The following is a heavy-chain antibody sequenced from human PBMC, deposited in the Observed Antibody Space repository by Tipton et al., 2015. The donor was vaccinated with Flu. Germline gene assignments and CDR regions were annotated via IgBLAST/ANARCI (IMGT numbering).Heavy chain of an antibody. Sequence: QLVQSGAEVKKPGASVKVSCKASGYTFTSYAMHWVRQAPGQRLEWMGWINAGNGNTKYSQKFQGRVTITRDTSASTAYMELSSLRSEDTAGYYCARLIAARASYYYGMDVWGQGTTVTVSS. D-gene: IGHD6-6*01. J-gene: IGHJ6*02. CDR2: INAGNGNT. V-gene: IGHV1-3*01. CDR3: ARLIAARASYYYGMDV. CDR1: GYTFTSYA.